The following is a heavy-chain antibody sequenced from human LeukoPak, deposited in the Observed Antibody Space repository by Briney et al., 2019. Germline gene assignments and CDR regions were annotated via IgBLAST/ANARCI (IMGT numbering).Heavy chain of an antibody. J-gene: IGHJ4*02. CDR1: GFTVSNYY. D-gene: IGHD3-3*02. V-gene: IGHV3-66*01. CDR2: VYSGGSA. CDR3: ARGHIRYYFDY. Sequence: GGSLRLSCAASGFTVSNYYMNWVRQAPGKGLEWVSVVYSGGSANYADSVRGRFTISRDNSKNTLYLQMNSLRAEDTAVYYCARGHIRYYFDYWGQGTLVTVSS.